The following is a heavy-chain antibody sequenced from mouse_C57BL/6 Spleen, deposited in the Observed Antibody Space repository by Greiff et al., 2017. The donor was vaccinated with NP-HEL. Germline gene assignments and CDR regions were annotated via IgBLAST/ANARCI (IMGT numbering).Heavy chain of an antibody. D-gene: IGHD2-5*01. J-gene: IGHJ4*01. CDR2: ISSGSSTI. V-gene: IGHV5-17*01. CDR3: ARDSNYPYYAMDY. CDR1: GFTFSDYG. Sequence: EVKLVESGGGLVKPGGSLKLSCAASGFTFSDYGMHWVRQAPEKGLEWVAYISSGSSTIYYADTVKGRFTISRDNAKNTLFLQMTSLRSEDTAMYYCARDSNYPYYAMDYWGQGTSVTVSS.